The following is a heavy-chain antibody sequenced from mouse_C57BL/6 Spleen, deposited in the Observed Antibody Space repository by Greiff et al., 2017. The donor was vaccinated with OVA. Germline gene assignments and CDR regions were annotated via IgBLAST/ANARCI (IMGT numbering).Heavy chain of an antibody. J-gene: IGHJ3*01. V-gene: IGHV1-50*01. D-gene: IGHD3-2*02. CDR3: ASSAQATYWFAY. CDR2: IDPSDSYT. CDR1: GYTFTSYW. Sequence: VQLQQSGAELVKPGASVKLSCKASGYTFTSYWMQWVKQRPGQGLEWIGEIDPSDSYTNYNQKFKGKATLTVDPSSSTAYMQLSSLTSEDSAVYYCASSAQATYWFAYWGQGTLVTVSA.